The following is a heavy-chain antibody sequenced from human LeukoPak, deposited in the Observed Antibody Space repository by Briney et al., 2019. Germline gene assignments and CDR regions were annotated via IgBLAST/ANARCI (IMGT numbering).Heavy chain of an antibody. CDR2: FDPEDGET. Sequence: ASVKVSCKVSGYTLTELSMHWVRQAPGKGLEWMGGFDPEDGETIYAQKFQGRVTITADESTSTAYMELSSLRSEDTAVYYCARDLEGIAAAGTALNWGQGTLVTVSS. D-gene: IGHD6-13*01. CDR1: GYTLTELS. V-gene: IGHV1-24*01. CDR3: ARDLEGIAAAGTALN. J-gene: IGHJ4*02.